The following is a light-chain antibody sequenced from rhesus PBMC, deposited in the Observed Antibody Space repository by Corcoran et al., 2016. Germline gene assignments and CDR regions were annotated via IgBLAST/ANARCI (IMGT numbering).Light chain of an antibody. CDR2: SGY. J-gene: IGKJ4*01. CDR3: QQYNDLPLT. Sequence: EIVMTQSPATLSLSPGETATLSCRASESVGSYLAWYQQKPGQAPKILVHSGYFRATGIPDRFSVSGYRTEFTLAISSLEPEDVGVYHCQQYNDLPLTFGGGTKVEIK. CDR1: ESVGSY. V-gene: IGKV3-40*03.